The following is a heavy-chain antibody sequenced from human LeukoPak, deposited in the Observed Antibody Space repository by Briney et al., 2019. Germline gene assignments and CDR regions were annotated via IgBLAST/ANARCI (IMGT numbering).Heavy chain of an antibody. J-gene: IGHJ5*02. V-gene: IGHV3-23*01. CDR3: ARDLGYCSTTSCLP. CDR2: ISGSGGST. Sequence: GGSLRLSCAASGFTVSSYAMNWVRQAPGKGLEWVSSISGSGGSTYYADSVEGRFTISRDNSKKTLYLQMNSLRAEDTAIYYCARDLGYCSTTSCLPWGEGTLVTVSS. CDR1: GFTVSSYA. D-gene: IGHD2-2*01.